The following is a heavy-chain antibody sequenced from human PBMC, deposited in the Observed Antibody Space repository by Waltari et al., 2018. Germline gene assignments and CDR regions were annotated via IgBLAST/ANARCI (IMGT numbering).Heavy chain of an antibody. CDR3: ARGAKWFGELVAYFDY. CDR2: IYYSGST. J-gene: IGHJ4*02. V-gene: IGHV4-59*01. D-gene: IGHD3-10*01. CDR1: GGSISSYY. Sequence: QVQLQESGPGLVKPSETLSLTCTVSGGSISSYYWSWIRQPAGKGLEWIGYIYYSGSTNYNPSLKSRVTISVDTSKNQFSLKLSSVTAADTAVYYCARGAKWFGELVAYFDYWGQGTLVTVSS.